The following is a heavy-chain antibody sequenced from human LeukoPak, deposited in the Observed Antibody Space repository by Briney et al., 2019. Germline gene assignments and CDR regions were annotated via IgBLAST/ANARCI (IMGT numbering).Heavy chain of an antibody. CDR2: ISYDGSNK. CDR1: GFTFSSYA. V-gene: IGHV3-30-3*01. J-gene: IGHJ4*02. D-gene: IGHD4-17*01. CDR3: ARGSSVFGDYVHYFDC. Sequence: GGSLRLSCAASGFTFSSYAMHWVRQAPGKGLEWVAVISYDGSNKYYADSVKGRFTISRDNSKNTLYLQMNSLRAEDTAVYYCARGSSVFGDYVHYFDCWGQGTLVTISS.